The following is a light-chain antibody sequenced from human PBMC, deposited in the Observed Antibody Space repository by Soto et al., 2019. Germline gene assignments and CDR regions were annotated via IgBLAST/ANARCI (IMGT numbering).Light chain of an antibody. CDR1: QSVSNN. V-gene: IGKV3-15*01. CDR3: QQYNNWPLT. CDR2: GAS. J-gene: IGKJ5*01. Sequence: EVVLTQSPGTLSLSPGERATLSCRASQSVSNNLAWYHQKPGQAPRLIYGASTRATAIPARFSGSGSGTEFTLTISSLQSEDFAIYYCQQYNNWPLTFGQGTRLEI.